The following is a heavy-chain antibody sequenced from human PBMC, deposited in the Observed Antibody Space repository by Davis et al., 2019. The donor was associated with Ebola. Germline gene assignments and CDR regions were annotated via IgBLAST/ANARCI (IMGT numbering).Heavy chain of an antibody. D-gene: IGHD3-3*01. J-gene: IGHJ5*02. CDR3: VRDGDHYDFSS. V-gene: IGHV3-7*01. CDR1: GFTFGDYA. CDR2: MNQDGSVQ. Sequence: GESLKISCTASGFTFGDYAMSWFRQAPGKGLEWVANMNQDGSVQHYVDSVKGRFTISRDNAKNTLYLQMSSLRAEDTARYYCVRDGDHYDFSSWGQGTLVTVSS.